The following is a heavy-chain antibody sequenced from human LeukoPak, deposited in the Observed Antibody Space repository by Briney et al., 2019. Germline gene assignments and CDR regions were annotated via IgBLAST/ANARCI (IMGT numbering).Heavy chain of an antibody. CDR2: ISGPSSHT. CDR3: AKSSSSWYFENFDY. Sequence: GGSLRLSCVGSGFTLSGFAMIWVRQAPGKGLQWVSAISGPSSHTYYADSVRGRFTISRDNSRNTLYLQMNSLTVEDTAVYYCAKSSSSWYFENFDYWGQGTLVTVSS. D-gene: IGHD6-13*01. J-gene: IGHJ4*02. CDR1: GFTLSGFA. V-gene: IGHV3-23*01.